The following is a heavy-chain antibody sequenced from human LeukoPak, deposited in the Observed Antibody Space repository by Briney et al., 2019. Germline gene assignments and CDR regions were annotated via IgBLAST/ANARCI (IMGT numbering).Heavy chain of an antibody. D-gene: IGHD3-9*01. J-gene: IGHJ4*02. CDR3: ARLLGGDSYVGGVYFVYFDY. Sequence: PSETLSLTCTVSGGSISSGDYYWSWIRQPPGKGLEWIGYIYYSGSTYYNPSLKSRVTISVDTSKNQFSLKLSSVTAADTAVYYGARLLGGDSYVGGVYFVYFDYWGQGTLVPAPS. V-gene: IGHV4-30-4*01. CDR2: IYYSGST. CDR1: GGSISSGDYY.